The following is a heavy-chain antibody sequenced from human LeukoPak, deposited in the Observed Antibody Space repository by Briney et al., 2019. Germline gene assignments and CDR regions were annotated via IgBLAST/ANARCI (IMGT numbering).Heavy chain of an antibody. CDR3: ARDIVSIGGDCYSDY. V-gene: IGHV4-4*02. Sequence: TSGTLSLTCAVSGGSISSGNWWSWVRQPPGKGLEWIGEIYHSGSTNYNPSLKSRVTISVDTSKNQFSLKLSSVTAADTAVYYCARDIVSIGGDCYSDYWGQGTLVTVSS. J-gene: IGHJ4*02. CDR2: IYHSGST. D-gene: IGHD2-21*02. CDR1: GGSISSGNW.